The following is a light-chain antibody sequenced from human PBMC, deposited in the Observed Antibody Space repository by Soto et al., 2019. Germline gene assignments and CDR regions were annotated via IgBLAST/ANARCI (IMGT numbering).Light chain of an antibody. CDR3: QQYNSFPLT. Sequence: DIQMTQTPYTLSASVGDRVTITCRASQSISSWLTWYQQKSGEAPKVLIYDASSLGSGVPSRFSGSGSGTKFTLTISSLQPDDFATSYCQQYNSFPLTFRGGTKV. V-gene: IGKV1-5*01. CDR1: QSISSW. J-gene: IGKJ4*01. CDR2: DAS.